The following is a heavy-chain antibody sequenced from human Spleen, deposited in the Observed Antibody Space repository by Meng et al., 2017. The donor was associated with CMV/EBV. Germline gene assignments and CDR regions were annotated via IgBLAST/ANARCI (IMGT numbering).Heavy chain of an antibody. CDR3: ARDKPEHCSATTCGYGMDV. V-gene: IGHV3-30*04. CDR1: GFTFSRYT. Sequence: GESLKISCAASGFTFSRYTIHWVRQAPGKGLEWVALISFDGSDKYYLDSVKGRFTVSRDDSKNTLYLQMKSLRSDDTAIYYCARDKPEHCSATTCGYGMDVWGQGTTVTVSS. D-gene: IGHD2-2*01. J-gene: IGHJ6*01. CDR2: ISFDGSDK.